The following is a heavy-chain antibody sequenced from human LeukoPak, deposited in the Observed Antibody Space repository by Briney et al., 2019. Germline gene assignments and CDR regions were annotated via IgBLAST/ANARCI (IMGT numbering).Heavy chain of an antibody. CDR3: ARDYSGSYTH. CDR1: GYTFTDYY. CDR2: IHPNNGDT. V-gene: IGHV1-2*06. D-gene: IGHD1-26*01. Sequence: ASVKVSCKASGYTFTDYYIHWVRQAPGQRLEWMGLIHPNNGDTYFAQKFRGRVTMTRDTSISTTYMELNRLTSDDTAVYYCARDYSGSYTHWAQGTLVTISS. J-gene: IGHJ4*02.